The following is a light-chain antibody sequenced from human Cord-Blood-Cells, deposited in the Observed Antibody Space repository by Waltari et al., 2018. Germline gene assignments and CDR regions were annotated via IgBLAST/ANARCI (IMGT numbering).Light chain of an antibody. V-gene: IGLV2-23*01. CDR1: SSDVGSYNL. Sequence: ALTQPASVSGSPGQSITISCTGTSSDVGSYNLVSWYQQHPGKAPKLMIYEGSKRPSGVSNRFSGSKSGNTASLTISGLQAEDEADYYCCSYAGSSTYVFGTGTKVTVL. CDR3: CSYAGSSTYV. J-gene: IGLJ1*01. CDR2: EGS.